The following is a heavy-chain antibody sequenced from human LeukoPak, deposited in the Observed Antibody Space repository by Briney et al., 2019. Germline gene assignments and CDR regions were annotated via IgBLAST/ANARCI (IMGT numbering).Heavy chain of an antibody. CDR2: ISSSGSTI. CDR3: PRDHEVYYGMGV. J-gene: IGHJ6*02. Sequence: PGGSLRLSCAASGFTFSSYEMNWVRQAPGKGLEWVSYISSSGSTIYYADSVKGRFTISRDNAKNSLYLQMNCLRAEDTAVYYWPRDHEVYYGMGVWGQGTTVTVSS. CDR1: GFTFSSYE. V-gene: IGHV3-48*03.